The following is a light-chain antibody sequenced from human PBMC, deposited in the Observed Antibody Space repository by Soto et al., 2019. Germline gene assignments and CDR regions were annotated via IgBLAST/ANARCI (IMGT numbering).Light chain of an antibody. V-gene: IGLV3-9*01. CDR3: QVWDSSSVV. Sequence: SYELTQSLSVSAALGQTARITSGGNNIGTKDVHWYQQKPGQAPVLVIYRDFNRPSGIPERFSGSKSGNTATLTISRAQAGDEADYYCQVWDSSSVVFGGGTKLTVL. CDR1: NIGTKD. J-gene: IGLJ2*01. CDR2: RDF.